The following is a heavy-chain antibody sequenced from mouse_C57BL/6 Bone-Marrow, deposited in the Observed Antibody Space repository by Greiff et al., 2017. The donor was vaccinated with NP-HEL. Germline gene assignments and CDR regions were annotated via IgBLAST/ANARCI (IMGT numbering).Heavy chain of an antibody. V-gene: IGHV14-4*01. Sequence: VQLQQSGAELVRPGASVKLSCTASGFNFKDDYMHWVKQRPEQGLEWIGWIDPENGDTEYAAKFQGKATITADTSSNTAYLLLSSLTSEVTAVYYCTTSSVVSWYFDVWGTGTTVTVSS. CDR1: GFNFKDDY. CDR3: TTSSVVSWYFDV. J-gene: IGHJ1*03. CDR2: IDPENGDT. D-gene: IGHD1-1*01.